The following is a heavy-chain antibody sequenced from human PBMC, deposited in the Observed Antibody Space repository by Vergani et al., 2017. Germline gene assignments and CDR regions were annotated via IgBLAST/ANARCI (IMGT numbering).Heavy chain of an antibody. Sequence: EVQLVESGGGLVKPGGSLRLSCAASGFTFSSYSMNWVRQAPGKGLEWVSSISSSSSYIYYADSVKGRFTISRDNAKNSLYLQMNSLRAEDTAVYYCARDRAYCCGDCYYYGMDVWGQGTTVTVSS. CDR2: ISSSSSYI. CDR1: GFTFSSYS. CDR3: ARDRAYCCGDCYYYGMDV. D-gene: IGHD2-21*01. V-gene: IGHV3-21*01. J-gene: IGHJ6*02.